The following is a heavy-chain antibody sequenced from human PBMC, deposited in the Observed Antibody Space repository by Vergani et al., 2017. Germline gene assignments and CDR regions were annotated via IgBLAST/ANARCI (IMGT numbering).Heavy chain of an antibody. CDR1: RYSFTSYW. Sequence: EVQLVQSGAEVKKPGESLKISCKGSRYSFTSYWIGWVRQMPGKGLEWMGIIYPGDSDTRYSPSFQGQVTISADKSISTAYLQWSSLKASDTAMYYCARGYYYDSSGYFDAFDIWGQGTMVTVSS. J-gene: IGHJ3*02. CDR2: IYPGDSDT. CDR3: ARGYYYDSSGYFDAFDI. D-gene: IGHD3-22*01. V-gene: IGHV5-51*01.